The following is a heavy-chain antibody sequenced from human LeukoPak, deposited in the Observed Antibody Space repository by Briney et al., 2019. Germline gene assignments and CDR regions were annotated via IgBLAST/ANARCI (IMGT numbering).Heavy chain of an antibody. J-gene: IGHJ4*02. CDR1: GFTITNNW. D-gene: IGHD1-26*01. CDR2: IKNDESTA. V-gene: IGHV3-74*03. CDR3: ATVFKGSSLEDY. Sequence: GGSLRLSCVASGFTITNNWMYWVRQAPGRGLVWGSRIKNDESTAVYADSVKGRFTISRENAKNTMYLQMNSIRVEDTAVYYCATVFKGSSLEDYWGQGTRVTVSS.